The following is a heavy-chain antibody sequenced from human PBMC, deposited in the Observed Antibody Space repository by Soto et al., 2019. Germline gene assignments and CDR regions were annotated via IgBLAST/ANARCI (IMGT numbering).Heavy chain of an antibody. D-gene: IGHD2-21*02. J-gene: IGHJ4*02. Sequence: PSETLSLTCTVSGGSISSYYWSWIRQPPGKGLEWIGYIYYSGSTNYNPSLKSRVTLSVDTSKNQFSLKVSSVTAADTAVYYCARDNCGGDCPHLDSWGQGILVTVPQ. CDR2: IYYSGST. V-gene: IGHV4-59*01. CDR3: ARDNCGGDCPHLDS. CDR1: GGSISSYY.